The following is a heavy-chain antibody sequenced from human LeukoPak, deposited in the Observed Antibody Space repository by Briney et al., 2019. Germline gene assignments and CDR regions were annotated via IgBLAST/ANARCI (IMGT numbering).Heavy chain of an antibody. CDR1: GGSISSGSYY. D-gene: IGHD1-26*01. V-gene: IGHV4-61*02. CDR3: AREDKVGAISGDY. J-gene: IGHJ4*02. Sequence: SETLSLTCTVSGGSISSGSYYWSWIRQHAGKGLEWIGRIYTSGSTNYNPSLKSRVTISVDTSKNQFSLKLSSVTAADTAVYYCAREDKVGAISGDYWGQGTLVTVSS. CDR2: IYTSGST.